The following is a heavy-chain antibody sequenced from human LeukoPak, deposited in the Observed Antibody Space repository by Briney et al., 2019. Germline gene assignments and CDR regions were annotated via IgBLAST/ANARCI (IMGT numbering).Heavy chain of an antibody. J-gene: IGHJ4*02. CDR3: AREMITFGGVIVPTPTDY. V-gene: IGHV1-8*03. D-gene: IGHD3-16*02. CDR2: MNPNSGNT. Sequence: ASVKVSCKASGYTFTSYDINWVRQATGQGLEWMGWMNPNSGNTGYAQKFQGRVTITRNTSISTAYMEVGSLRSEDTAVYYCAREMITFGGVIVPTPTDYWGQGTLVTVSS. CDR1: GYTFTSYD.